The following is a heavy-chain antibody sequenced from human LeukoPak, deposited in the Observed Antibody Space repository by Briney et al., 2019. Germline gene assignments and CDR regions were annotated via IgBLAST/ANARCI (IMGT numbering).Heavy chain of an antibody. Sequence: SSETLSLTCTVSGGSISSSSYYWGWIRQPPGKGLEWIGSIYYSGSTYYNPSLKSRVTISVDTSKNQFSLKLSSVTAADTAVYYCAREHPYDILTGYYHYYFDYWGQGTLVTVSS. CDR2: IYYSGST. CDR3: AREHPYDILTGYYHYYFDY. V-gene: IGHV4-39*07. CDR1: GGSISSSSYY. J-gene: IGHJ4*02. D-gene: IGHD3-9*01.